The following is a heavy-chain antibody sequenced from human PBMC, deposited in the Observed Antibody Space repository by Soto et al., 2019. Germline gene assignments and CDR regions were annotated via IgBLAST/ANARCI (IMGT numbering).Heavy chain of an antibody. D-gene: IGHD3-16*01. CDR2: ISGSGDST. J-gene: IGHJ5*02. V-gene: IGHV3-23*01. CDR3: ARSDWFDP. Sequence: GGSLRLSCATSGIIFRNYAMGWVRQAPGKGLEWVSAISGSGDSTTYADSVKGRFTISRDNAKNTLYLQMNSLRVEDTAVYYCARSDWFDPWGQGTLVTVSS. CDR1: GIIFRNYA.